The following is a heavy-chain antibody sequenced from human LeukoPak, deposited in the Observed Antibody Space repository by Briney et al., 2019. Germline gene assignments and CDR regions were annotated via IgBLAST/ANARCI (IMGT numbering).Heavy chain of an antibody. V-gene: IGHV4-59*01. CDR1: GDSISSSY. Sequence: PSETLFITCTASGDSISSSYWSWIREPPGMGLNWIAYVHYSGRTNYNPSLNSRVTVSIDSSKNQFSLKMSSVTAADTAMYYCARGYYDSRDSSNPFDNWGQGTLVTVSS. J-gene: IGHJ4*02. CDR3: ARGYYDSRDSSNPFDN. D-gene: IGHD3-22*01. CDR2: VHYSGRT.